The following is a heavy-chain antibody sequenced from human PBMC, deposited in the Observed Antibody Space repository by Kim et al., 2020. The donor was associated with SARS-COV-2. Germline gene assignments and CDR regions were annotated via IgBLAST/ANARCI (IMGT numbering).Heavy chain of an antibody. CDR1: GGTFSSYA. V-gene: IGHV1-69*13. CDR2: IIPIFGTA. J-gene: IGHJ6*02. D-gene: IGHD2-2*01. Sequence: SVKVSCKASGGTFSSYAISWVRQAPGQGLEWMGGIIPIFGTANYAQKFQGRVTITADESTSTAYMELSSLRSEDTAVYYCARARCSSTSCYERANYYYYGMDVWGQGTTVTVSS. CDR3: ARARCSSTSCYERANYYYYGMDV.